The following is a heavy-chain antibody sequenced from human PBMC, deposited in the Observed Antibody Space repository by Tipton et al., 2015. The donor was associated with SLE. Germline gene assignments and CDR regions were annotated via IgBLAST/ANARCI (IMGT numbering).Heavy chain of an antibody. CDR2: MSYDGSQK. J-gene: IGHJ2*01. V-gene: IGHV3-30*04. CDR3: ARDPEYGAVDL. D-gene: IGHD2/OR15-2a*01. CDR1: GFTFSTYA. Sequence: SLRLSCAASGFTFSTYAMHWVRQAPGKGLERAAVMSYDGSQKYYADSVKGRFTVSKDNANNLLYLQMNSLRVDDTAVYYCARDPEYGAVDLWGRGTLVTVSS.